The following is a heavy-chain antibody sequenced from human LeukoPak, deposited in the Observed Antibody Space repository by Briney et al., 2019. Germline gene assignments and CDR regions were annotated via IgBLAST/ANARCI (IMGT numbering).Heavy chain of an antibody. D-gene: IGHD6-13*01. V-gene: IGHV4-59*01. J-gene: IGHJ4*02. Sequence: PSETLSLTCTVSGASISSYYWSWIRQPPGKGLEWIGYIYYSGSTKYNPSLKSRVTRSVDTSKNQFSLKVSSVTAEDTAVYYCASGPYPAAGTDHQFDYWGQGTLVTASS. CDR1: GASISSYY. CDR2: IYYSGST. CDR3: ASGPYPAAGTDHQFDY.